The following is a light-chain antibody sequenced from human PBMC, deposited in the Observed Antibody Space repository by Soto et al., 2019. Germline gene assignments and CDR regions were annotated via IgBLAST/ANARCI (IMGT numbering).Light chain of an antibody. CDR3: SSCTSSNTVV. CDR1: SSDVGSYNY. CDR2: DVN. V-gene: IGLV2-14*01. Sequence: QSALTQPASVSGSPGQSITISCTGSSSDVGSYNYVSWYQQHPGKAPQLMIYDVNDRPSGVSNRFSGSKSGNTASLTISGLQAEDEADYYCSSCTSSNTVVFGGGTKVTVL. J-gene: IGLJ2*01.